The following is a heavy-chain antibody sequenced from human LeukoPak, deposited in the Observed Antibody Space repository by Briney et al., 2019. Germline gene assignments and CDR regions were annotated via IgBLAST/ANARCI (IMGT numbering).Heavy chain of an antibody. CDR1: GFTVSSNY. Sequence: GGSLRLSCAASGFTVSSNYMSWVRQAPGKGLEWVSIIYSGGSTFYADSVKGRFTISRDNAKNTLYLQMNSLRAEDTAVYYCARDRAGGYYRWGQGTLVTVSS. D-gene: IGHD3-16*01. J-gene: IGHJ5*02. CDR3: ARDRAGGYYR. CDR2: IYSGGST. V-gene: IGHV3-53*01.